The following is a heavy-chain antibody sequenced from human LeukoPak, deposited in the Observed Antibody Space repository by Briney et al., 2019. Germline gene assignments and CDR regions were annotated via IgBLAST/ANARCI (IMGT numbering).Heavy chain of an antibody. CDR2: IIPILGIA. J-gene: IGHJ4*02. D-gene: IGHD6-19*01. CDR1: GGTFSSYA. Sequence: ASVKVSCKASGGTFSSYAIGWVRQAPGQGLEWMGRIIPILGIANYAQKFQGRVTITADKSTSTAYMELSSLRSEDTAVYYCASFSSGWLSSNDYWGQGTLVTVSS. CDR3: ASFSSGWLSSNDY. V-gene: IGHV1-69*04.